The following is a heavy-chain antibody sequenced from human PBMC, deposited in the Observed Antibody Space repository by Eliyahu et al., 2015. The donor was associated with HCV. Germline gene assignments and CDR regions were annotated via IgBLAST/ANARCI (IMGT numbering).Heavy chain of an antibody. Sequence: QVQLQQWGAGLLKPSETLSLTCAVYGGSFSGYYWSWIRQPPGKGLEWIGEINHSGSTNYNPSLKSRVIISVDTSKNQFSLKLSSVTAADTAVYYCARVVPPTYYDILTGYLDYWGQGTLVTVSS. J-gene: IGHJ4*02. D-gene: IGHD3-9*01. CDR1: GGSFSGYY. CDR3: ARVVPPTYYDILTGYLDY. V-gene: IGHV4-34*01. CDR2: INHSGST.